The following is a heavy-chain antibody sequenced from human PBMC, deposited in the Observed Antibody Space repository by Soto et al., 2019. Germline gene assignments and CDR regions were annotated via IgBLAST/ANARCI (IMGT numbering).Heavy chain of an antibody. CDR2: ISYSGST. CDR1: GGSISSYY. J-gene: IGHJ5*02. CDR3: ARHLGYDSSGYYRNWFDP. D-gene: IGHD3-22*01. Sequence: SETLSLTCTVSGGSISSYYWSWIRQPPGKGLKWIGYISYSGSTNYNPSLKSRVTISVDTSKNQFSLKLTSVTAADTAVYYCARHLGYDSSGYYRNWFDPWGQGTLVTVSS. V-gene: IGHV4-59*08.